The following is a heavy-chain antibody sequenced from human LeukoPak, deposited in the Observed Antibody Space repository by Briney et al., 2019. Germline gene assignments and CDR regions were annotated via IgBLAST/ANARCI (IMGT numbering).Heavy chain of an antibody. CDR3: ARGKKGGYYYYYYYYMDV. V-gene: IGHV3-21*01. CDR1: GFTFSSYS. J-gene: IGHJ6*03. D-gene: IGHD6-25*01. Sequence: GGSLRLSCAASGFTFSSYSMNWVRQAPGKGLEWVSSISSSSSYIYYADSVKGRFTISRDNAKNSLYLQMNSLRAEDTAVYYCARGKKGGYYYYYYYYMDVWGKGTTVTVSS. CDR2: ISSSSSYI.